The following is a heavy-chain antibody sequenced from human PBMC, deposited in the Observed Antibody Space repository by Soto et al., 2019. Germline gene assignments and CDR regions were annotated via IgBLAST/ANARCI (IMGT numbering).Heavy chain of an antibody. CDR1: GGTFSSYA. J-gene: IGHJ4*02. Sequence: QVQLVQSGAEVKKPGSSVKVSCKASGGTFSSYAISWVRQAPGQGLEWMGGIIPIFGTANYAQKFQGRVTITADESTSTAYMELSSLRAEDTAVYCGARAGLAAVAGTSYFDYWGEGTLVTVSS. CDR3: ARAGLAAVAGTSYFDY. V-gene: IGHV1-69*12. CDR2: IIPIFGTA. D-gene: IGHD6-19*01.